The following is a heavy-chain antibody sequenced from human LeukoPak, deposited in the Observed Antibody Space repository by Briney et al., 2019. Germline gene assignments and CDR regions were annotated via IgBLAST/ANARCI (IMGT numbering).Heavy chain of an antibody. J-gene: IGHJ5*02. D-gene: IGHD3-22*01. CDR3: ARRITYYYDSSGPNWFDP. Sequence: GESLKISCKGSGYSFTNYWIGWVRQMPGKGLEWMGIIYPGDSDTRYSPSFQGQVTISADKSISTAYLQWSSLKASDTAMYCCARRITYYYDSSGPNWFDPWGQGTLVTVSS. CDR2: IYPGDSDT. CDR1: GYSFTNYW. V-gene: IGHV5-51*01.